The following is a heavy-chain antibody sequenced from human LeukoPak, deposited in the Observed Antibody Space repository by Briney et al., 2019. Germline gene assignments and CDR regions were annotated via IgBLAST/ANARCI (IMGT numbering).Heavy chain of an antibody. D-gene: IGHD3-22*01. CDR1: GYTFTGYY. CDR2: INPNSGGT. Sequence: GASVKVSCKASGYTFTGYYMHWVRQAPGQGLEWMGWINPNSGGTNYAQKFQGRVTMTRDTSISTAYMELSRLRSDDTAVYYCARDQPSYYYDSSGYYYYYGMDVWGQGTTVTVSS. V-gene: IGHV1-2*02. CDR3: ARDQPSYYYDSSGYYYYYGMDV. J-gene: IGHJ6*02.